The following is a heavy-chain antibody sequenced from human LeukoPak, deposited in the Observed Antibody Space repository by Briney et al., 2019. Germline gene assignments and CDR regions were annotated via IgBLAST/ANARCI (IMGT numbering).Heavy chain of an antibody. D-gene: IGHD3-16*01. CDR1: GGSISSGSYY. CDR3: ARTPYYDGNIHFDY. J-gene: IGHJ4*02. Sequence: SETLSLTCTVSGGSISSGSYYWSWIRQPAGKGLEWIGRIYTSGSTNYNPSLKSRVTISVDTSKNQFSLKLSSVTAADTAVYYCARTPYYDGNIHFDYWGQGTLVTVSS. CDR2: IYTSGST. V-gene: IGHV4-61*02.